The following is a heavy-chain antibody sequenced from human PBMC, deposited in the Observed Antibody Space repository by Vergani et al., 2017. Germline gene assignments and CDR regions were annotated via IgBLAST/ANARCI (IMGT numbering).Heavy chain of an antibody. CDR2: IYYSGST. Sequence: QVQLQESGPGLVKPSETLSLTCTVSGGSISSYYWSWIRQPPGQGLEWIGYIYYSGSTNYNPSLKSRVTISVDTSKNQFSLKLSSVTAADTAVYYCARSGLTRYCSSTSCPRNWCDPWGQGTLVTVSS. D-gene: IGHD2-2*01. CDR3: ARSGLTRYCSSTSCPRNWCDP. J-gene: IGHJ5*02. V-gene: IGHV4-59*01. CDR1: GGSISSYY.